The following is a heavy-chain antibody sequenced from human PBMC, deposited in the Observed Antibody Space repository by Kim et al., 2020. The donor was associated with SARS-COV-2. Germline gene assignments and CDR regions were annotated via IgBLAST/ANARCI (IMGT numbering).Heavy chain of an antibody. Sequence: SVKVSCKASGGTFSSYAISWVRQAPGQGLEWMGGIIPIFGTANYAQKFQGRVTITADESTSTAYMELSSLRSEDTAVYYCARDHWREWEPLGYFDYWGQGTLVTVSS. CDR1: GGTFSSYA. CDR2: IIPIFGTA. J-gene: IGHJ4*02. CDR3: ARDHWREWEPLGYFDY. D-gene: IGHD1-26*01. V-gene: IGHV1-69*13.